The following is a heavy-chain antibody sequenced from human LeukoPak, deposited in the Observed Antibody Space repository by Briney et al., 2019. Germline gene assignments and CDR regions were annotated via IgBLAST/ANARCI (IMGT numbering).Heavy chain of an antibody. J-gene: IGHJ4*02. CDR1: GFTVITND. D-gene: IGHD3-10*01. CDR3: TSPTSLGF. V-gene: IGHV3-53*05. Sequence: GGSLRLSCAASGFTVITNDMTWVRQAPGKGLEWVSVLYSDGNTKYADSVKGRFTISRDNSKNTLYLQMNSLRPDDTAVYYCTSPTSLGFWGQGTLVTVSS. CDR2: LYSDGNT.